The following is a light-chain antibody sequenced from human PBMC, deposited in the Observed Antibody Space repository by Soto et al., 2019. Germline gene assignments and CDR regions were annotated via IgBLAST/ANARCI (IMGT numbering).Light chain of an antibody. V-gene: IGKV1-27*01. CDR2: AAS. CDR1: QGIRNY. Sequence: DIQMTQSPSSLSASVGGRVTIACRASQGIRNYLAWYQQKPGKVPKLLIYAASTLQSGVPSRFSGSGSGTDFTLTISSLQPADVATYYCQNYNSAPPGTFGQGTKVEI. J-gene: IGKJ1*01. CDR3: QNYNSAPPGT.